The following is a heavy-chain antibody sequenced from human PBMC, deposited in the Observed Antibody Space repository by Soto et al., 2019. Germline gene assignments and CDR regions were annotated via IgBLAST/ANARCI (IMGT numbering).Heavy chain of an antibody. V-gene: IGHV3-53*01. D-gene: IGHD5-18*01. Sequence: GVLLRLCSAVAGFNVGSIYVSWVRKAPGKGLEWVSVIYSGGSTYYADSVKGRFTISRDNSKNTLYLQMNSLRAEDKAVYYCAGGYSSRDYYGMDVWGQGTTVTVSS. CDR3: AGGYSSRDYYGMDV. CDR1: GFNVGSIY. CDR2: IYSGGST. J-gene: IGHJ6*02.